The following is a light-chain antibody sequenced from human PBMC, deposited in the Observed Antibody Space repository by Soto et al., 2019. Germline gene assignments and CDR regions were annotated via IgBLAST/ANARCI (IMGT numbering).Light chain of an antibody. Sequence: GGGIVTNTCRASQGSSTYLNWYQQKPGKAPKLLIYAASSLQSGVPLRFSGSRPETDYTLALRSLQPDDSAASTCQQPYSTAWPIAHGTKVDIK. CDR2: AAS. J-gene: IGKJ1*01. CDR3: QQPYSTAWP. V-gene: IGKV1-39*01. CDR1: QGSSTY.